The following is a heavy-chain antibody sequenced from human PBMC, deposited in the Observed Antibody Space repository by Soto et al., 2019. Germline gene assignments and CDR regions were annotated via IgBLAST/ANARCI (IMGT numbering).Heavy chain of an antibody. CDR3: AKDPSANGYFDY. Sequence: LRLSCAASGFTFSSYGMHWVRQAPGKGLEWVAVISYDGSNKYYADSVKGRFTISRDNSKNTLYLQMNSLRAEDTAVYYCAKDPSANGYFDYWGQGTLVTVSS. CDR2: ISYDGSNK. V-gene: IGHV3-30*18. CDR1: GFTFSSYG. J-gene: IGHJ4*02. D-gene: IGHD2-8*01.